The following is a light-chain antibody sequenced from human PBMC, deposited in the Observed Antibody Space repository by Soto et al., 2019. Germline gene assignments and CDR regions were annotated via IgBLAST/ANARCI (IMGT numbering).Light chain of an antibody. J-gene: IGKJ4*01. CDR2: DAS. Sequence: EIVLTQSPATLSLSPGERATLSCRASQSVSSYLAWYQQKPGQAPRLLIYDASNRASGIPSRFSGSGSGTDFTLTISSLEPEDFAVYYFKQRSNXLLTFGGGTKV. CDR1: QSVSSY. V-gene: IGKV3-11*01. CDR3: KQRSNXLLT.